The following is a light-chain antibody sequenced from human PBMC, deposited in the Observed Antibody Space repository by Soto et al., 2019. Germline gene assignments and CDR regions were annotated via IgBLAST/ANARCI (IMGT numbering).Light chain of an antibody. CDR2: EVN. V-gene: IGLV2-18*02. CDR3: SSYTSSSTVV. Sequence: QSALTQPPSVSGSPGQSVTISCTGTSSDVGSYNRLSWYQQPPGTAPKLIMYEVNTRPSGVPDRFSGSKSGSTASLTMSGLQAEDEADYNCSSYTSSSTVVFGGGTKLTVL. J-gene: IGLJ2*01. CDR1: SSDVGSYNR.